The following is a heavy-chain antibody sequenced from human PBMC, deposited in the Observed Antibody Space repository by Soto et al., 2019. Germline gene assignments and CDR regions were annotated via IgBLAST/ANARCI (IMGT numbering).Heavy chain of an antibody. V-gene: IGHV4-30-2*01. CDR1: GGSISSGGYS. D-gene: IGHD2-8*02. J-gene: IGHJ4*02. Sequence: SQTLSLTCAVSGGSISSGGYSWCWIRQPPGKGLEWIGYIYHSGSTYYNPSLKSRVTISVDRSKNQFSLKLSSVTAADTAVYHWARRNLVAIDLWRQGTLVTLSS. CDR2: IYHSGST. CDR3: ARRNLVAIDL.